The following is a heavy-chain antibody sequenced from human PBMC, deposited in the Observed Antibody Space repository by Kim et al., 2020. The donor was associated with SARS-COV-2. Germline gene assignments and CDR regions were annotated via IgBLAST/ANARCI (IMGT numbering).Heavy chain of an antibody. Sequence: SETLSLTCAVYGGSFSGYYWSWIRQPPGKGLEWIGEINHSESTNYNPSLKSRVTISVDTSKNQFSLKLSSVTASDTAVYYCARGEPYCSGGSCYYGGWFDLCGQGTLVTVSS. CDR3: ARGEPYCSGGSCYYGGWFDL. J-gene: IGHJ5*02. D-gene: IGHD2-15*01. V-gene: IGHV4-34*01. CDR2: INHSEST. CDR1: GGSFSGYY.